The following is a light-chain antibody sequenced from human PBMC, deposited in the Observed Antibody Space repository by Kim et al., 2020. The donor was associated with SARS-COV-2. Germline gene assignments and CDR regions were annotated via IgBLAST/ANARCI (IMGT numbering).Light chain of an antibody. CDR1: QSVSSSY. CDR3: QQYGSSLST. CDR2: GAS. V-gene: IGKV3-20*01. Sequence: EIVLTQSPGTLSLSPGERATLSCRASQSVSSSYLAWYQQKPGQAPGLLIYGASSRATGIPDRFSGSGSGTDFTLTISRLEPEDFAVYYCQQYGSSLSTFGQGTRLEIK. J-gene: IGKJ5*01.